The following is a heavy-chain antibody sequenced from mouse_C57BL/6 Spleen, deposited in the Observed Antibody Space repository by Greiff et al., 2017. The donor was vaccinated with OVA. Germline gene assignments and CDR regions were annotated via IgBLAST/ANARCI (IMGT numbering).Heavy chain of an antibody. CDR2: ISSGGDYI. Sequence: DVMLVESGEGLVKPGGSLKLSCAASGFTFSSYAMSWVRQTPEKRLEWVAYISSGGDYIYYADTVKGRFTISRDNARNTLYLQMSSLKSEDTAMYYCTREGGYGNYVDYAMDYWGQGTSVTVSS. CDR1: GFTFSSYA. CDR3: TREGGYGNYVDYAMDY. V-gene: IGHV5-9-1*02. D-gene: IGHD2-1*01. J-gene: IGHJ4*01.